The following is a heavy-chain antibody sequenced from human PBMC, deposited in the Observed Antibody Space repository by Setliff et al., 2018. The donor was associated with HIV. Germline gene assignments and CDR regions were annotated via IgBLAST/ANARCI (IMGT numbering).Heavy chain of an antibody. D-gene: IGHD3-22*01. CDR3: AGSRGYFVQAD. Sequence: SCVASGFTFSSYCMDWFRQAPGKGLEWVSSISYGSTYIYQSDSVRGRFTISRDDAKKSLYLQMNSLRAEDTAVYYCAGSRGYFVQADWGQGTLVTVSS. CDR2: ISYGSTYI. CDR1: GFTFSSYC. V-gene: IGHV3-21*01. J-gene: IGHJ4*02.